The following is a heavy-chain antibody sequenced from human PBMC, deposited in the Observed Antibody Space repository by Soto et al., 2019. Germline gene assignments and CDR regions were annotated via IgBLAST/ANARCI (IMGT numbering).Heavy chain of an antibody. CDR3: ARDEAARPPYYYYYGMDV. CDR1: GFTFSSYS. Sequence: GALSLSCVASGFTFSSYSMNSVFQAPLKVPDWVSYISSSSSTIYYADSAKGRFTISRDNAKNSLYLQMNRLRDEDTAVYYCARDEAARPPYYYYYGMDVWGQGTTVTVSS. V-gene: IGHV3-48*02. J-gene: IGHJ6*02. CDR2: ISSSSSTI. D-gene: IGHD6-6*01.